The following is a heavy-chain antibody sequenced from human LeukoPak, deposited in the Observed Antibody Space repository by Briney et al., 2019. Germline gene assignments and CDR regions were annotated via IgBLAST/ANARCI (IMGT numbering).Heavy chain of an antibody. CDR1: GYTFTGYY. D-gene: IGHD2-15*01. J-gene: IGHJ4*02. V-gene: IGHV1-2*02. CDR2: INPNSGGT. Sequence: ASVKVSFKASGYTFTGYYMHWVRQAPGQGVEWMGWINPNSGGTNYAQKFQGRVTMTRDTSISTAYMELSRLRSDDTAVYYCARGGVVVVAAIDYWGQGTLVTVSS. CDR3: ARGGVVVVAAIDY.